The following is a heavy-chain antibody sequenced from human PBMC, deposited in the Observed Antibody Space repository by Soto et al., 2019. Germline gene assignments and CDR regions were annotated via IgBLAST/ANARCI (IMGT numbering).Heavy chain of an antibody. Sequence: PGGSLRLSCAAPGFTFSSYGMHWVRQAPGKGLEWVAVIWYDGSNKYYADSVKGRFTISRDNSKNTLYLQMNSLRAEDTAVYYCARVFYDYSNYFGPSYYYYGMDVWGQGTTVTVSS. J-gene: IGHJ6*02. CDR2: IWYDGSNK. D-gene: IGHD4-4*01. CDR3: ARVFYDYSNYFGPSYYYYGMDV. CDR1: GFTFSSYG. V-gene: IGHV3-33*01.